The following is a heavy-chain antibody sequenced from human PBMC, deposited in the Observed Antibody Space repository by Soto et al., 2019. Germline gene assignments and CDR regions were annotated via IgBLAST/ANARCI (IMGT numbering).Heavy chain of an antibody. CDR3: ARLLGIAAAGTHV. D-gene: IGHD6-13*01. Sequence: QVQLVESGGGLVKPGGSLRLSCAASGFTFSDYYMSWIRQAAGKGLEWVSYISSSGSTIYYADSVKGRFTISRDNAKNSLYLQMISLRAEDSSVYSCARLLGIAAAGTHVWGQGPTVTVSS. CDR1: GFTFSDYY. V-gene: IGHV3-11*01. CDR2: ISSSGSTI. J-gene: IGHJ6*02.